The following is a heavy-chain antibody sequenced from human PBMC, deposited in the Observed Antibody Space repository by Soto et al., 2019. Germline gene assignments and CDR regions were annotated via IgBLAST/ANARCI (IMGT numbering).Heavy chain of an antibody. V-gene: IGHV1-69*13. CDR3: ARDQLGSAVFFDY. CDR2: IIPILGTA. CDR1: GGTFSSYA. Sequence: ASVKVSCKASGGTFSSYAISWVRQAPGQGLEWMGGIIPILGTANYAQKFQGRVTITADESTSTAYMELSSLRSEDTAVYYCARDQLGSAVFFDYWGQGTLVTVSS. J-gene: IGHJ4*02. D-gene: IGHD6-13*01.